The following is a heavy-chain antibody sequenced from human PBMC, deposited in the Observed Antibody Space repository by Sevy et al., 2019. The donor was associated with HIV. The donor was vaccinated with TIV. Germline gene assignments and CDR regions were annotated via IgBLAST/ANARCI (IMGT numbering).Heavy chain of an antibody. J-gene: IGHJ4*02. CDR3: ARDGYNLLPFDC. Sequence: GGSLRLSCVASGFTLNSYAMSWVRQAPGKGLEWISDISGTGGRTNYADSVVGRFTISRDNSKNTLYLQMNSLRAEDTAIYYCARDGYNLLPFDCWGQGTLVTVSS. CDR1: GFTLNSYA. D-gene: IGHD1-20*01. V-gene: IGHV3-23*01. CDR2: ISGTGGRT.